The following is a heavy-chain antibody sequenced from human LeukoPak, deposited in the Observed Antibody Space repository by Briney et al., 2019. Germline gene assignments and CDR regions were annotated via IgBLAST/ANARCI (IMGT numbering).Heavy chain of an antibody. CDR2: IKEDGSEK. J-gene: IGHJ4*02. CDR3: ARRGSTDY. D-gene: IGHD2/OR15-2a*01. Sequence: GGSLRLSCAASGFSFSGYWMIWVRQAPGKGLEWVANIKEDGSEKYYADFVKGRFTISRDNAKNSLDLQMNSLRAEDTAVYYCARRGSTDYWGQGTLVTVSS. V-gene: IGHV3-7*03. CDR1: GFSFSGYW.